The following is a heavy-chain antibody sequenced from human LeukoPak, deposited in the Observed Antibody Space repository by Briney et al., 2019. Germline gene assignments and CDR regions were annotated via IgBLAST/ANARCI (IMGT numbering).Heavy chain of an antibody. J-gene: IGHJ6*03. CDR1: GFTFSSYA. V-gene: IGHV3-23*01. D-gene: IGHD1-7*01. CDR2: ISGSGGST. CDR3: AKTPSWNYVDYYYYYMDV. Sequence: GGSLRLSCAASGFTFSSYAMSWVRQAPGKGLEWVSAISGSGGSTYYADSVKGRFTISRDNSKNTLYLQMNSLRAEDTAVYYCAKTPSWNYVDYYYYYMDVWGKGTTVTVSS.